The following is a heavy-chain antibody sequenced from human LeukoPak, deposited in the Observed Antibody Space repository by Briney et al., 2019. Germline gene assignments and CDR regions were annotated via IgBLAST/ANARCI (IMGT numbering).Heavy chain of an antibody. CDR3: AKLAYYESHFDY. J-gene: IGHJ4*02. Sequence: GGSLRLSCAASGFSFSSYWMSWVRQAPGKGLEWVANIKQDGSEKYYVDSVRGRFTISRDNAKNPLNLQMNSLRAEDTAVYYCAKLAYYESHFDYWGQGTLVTVSS. CDR1: GFSFSSYW. D-gene: IGHD3-22*01. V-gene: IGHV3-7*01. CDR2: IKQDGSEK.